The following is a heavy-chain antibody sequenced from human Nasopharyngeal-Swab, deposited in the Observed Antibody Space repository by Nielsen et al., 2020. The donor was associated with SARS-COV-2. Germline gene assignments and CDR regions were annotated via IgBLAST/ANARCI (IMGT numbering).Heavy chain of an antibody. CDR2: MSSSSTI. CDR1: GFTFSSYG. D-gene: IGHD6-13*01. Sequence: GGSLRLSCAASGFTFSSYGMHWVRQAPGKGLEWVSYMSSSSTIYYADSVKGRFTISRDNAKNSLYLQMNSLRDEDTAVYYCARLDGYSSSWYPMDVWGQGTTVTVSS. CDR3: ARLDGYSSSWYPMDV. V-gene: IGHV3-48*02. J-gene: IGHJ6*02.